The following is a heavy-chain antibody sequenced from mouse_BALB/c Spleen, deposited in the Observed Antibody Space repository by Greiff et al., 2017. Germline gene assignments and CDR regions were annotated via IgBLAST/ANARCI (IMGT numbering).Heavy chain of an antibody. CDR3: ASPSSRYWYFDV. D-gene: IGHD1-1*01. Sequence: EVKLMESGPSLVKPSQTLSLTCSVTGDSITSGYWNWIRKFPGNKLEYMGYISYSGSTYYNPSLKSRISITRDTSKNQYYLQLNSVTTEDTATYYCASPSSRYWYFDVWGAGTTVTVSS. CDR2: ISYSGST. J-gene: IGHJ1*01. V-gene: IGHV3-8*02. CDR1: GDSITSGY.